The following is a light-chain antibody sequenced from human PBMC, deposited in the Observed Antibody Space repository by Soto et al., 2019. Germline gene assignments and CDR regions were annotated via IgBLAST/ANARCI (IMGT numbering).Light chain of an antibody. V-gene: IGKV3-11*01. CDR3: QHTSNWPHTWT. Sequence: EIVLSQSPATLSLSPGERATLSCRASQSVGSYLAWYQHIPGQAPRLLIYDASKRATGIPARFSGSESGTGFTLTISSLAPEEFVVCYCQHTSNWPHTWTFGQGTTVEVK. CDR2: DAS. CDR1: QSVGSY. J-gene: IGKJ1*01.